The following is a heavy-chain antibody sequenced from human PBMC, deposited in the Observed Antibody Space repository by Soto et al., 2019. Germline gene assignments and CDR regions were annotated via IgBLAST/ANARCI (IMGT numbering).Heavy chain of an antibody. D-gene: IGHD6-19*01. Sequence: GASVKVSCKASGYTFTSYYMHWVRQAPGQGLEWMGIINPSGGSTSYAQKFQGRVTMTRDTSTSTVYMELSSLRSEDTAVFYCARECGAVAGAHTCFDYWGQGTLVTVSS. CDR1: GYTFTSYY. V-gene: IGHV1-46*01. CDR3: ARECGAVAGAHTCFDY. J-gene: IGHJ4*02. CDR2: INPSGGST.